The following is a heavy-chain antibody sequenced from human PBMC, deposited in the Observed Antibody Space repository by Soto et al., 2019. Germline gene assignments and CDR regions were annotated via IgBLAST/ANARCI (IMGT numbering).Heavy chain of an antibody. J-gene: IGHJ4*02. CDR1: GGSISSSSYY. CDR3: ARQPYYDFWSGYYAAFDY. CDR2: IYYSGST. V-gene: IGHV4-39*01. D-gene: IGHD3-3*01. Sequence: ETLSLTCTVSGGSISSSSYYWGWIRQPPGKGLEWIGSIYYSGSTYYNPSLKSRVTISVDTSKNQFSLKLSSVTAADTAVYYCARQPYYDFWSGYYAAFDYWGQGTLVTVSS.